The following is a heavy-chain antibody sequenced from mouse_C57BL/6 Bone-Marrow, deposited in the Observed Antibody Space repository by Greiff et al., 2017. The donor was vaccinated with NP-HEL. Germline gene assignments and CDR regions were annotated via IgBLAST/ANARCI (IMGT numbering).Heavy chain of an antibody. V-gene: IGHV1-81*01. CDR2: IYPRSGNT. Sequence: VQLQQSGAELARPGASVKLSCKASGYTFTSYGISWVKQRTGQGLEWIGEIYPRSGNTYYNEKFKGKATLTADKSSSTAYMELRSLTSEDSAVYFCARSPLYYYGSNPLDYWGQGTTLTVSS. J-gene: IGHJ2*01. CDR1: GYTFTSYG. CDR3: ARSPLYYYGSNPLDY. D-gene: IGHD1-1*01.